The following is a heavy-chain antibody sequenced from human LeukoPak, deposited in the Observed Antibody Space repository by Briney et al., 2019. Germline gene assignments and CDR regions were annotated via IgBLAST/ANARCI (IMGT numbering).Heavy chain of an antibody. Sequence: PSETLSLTCTVSGGSISSYYWSWIRQPPGKGLEWIGYIYYSGSTNYNPSLKSRVTISVDTSKNQFSLKLSSVTAADTAVYYCARDREGLSIWGEGTLVLVSS. CDR1: GGSISSYY. CDR3: ARDREGLSI. V-gene: IGHV4-59*01. J-gene: IGHJ3*02. CDR2: IYYSGST.